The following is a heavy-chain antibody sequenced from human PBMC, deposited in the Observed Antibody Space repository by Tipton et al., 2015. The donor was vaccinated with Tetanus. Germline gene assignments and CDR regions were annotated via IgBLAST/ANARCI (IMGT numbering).Heavy chain of an antibody. Sequence: QSGPEVKKPGASVKVSCKASGYTFTSNDISWVRQATGQGLEWMGWMNPGNGKTGYAQKFQGRVTMTKNSSISTAYMELSSLRSEDTATYYCARRPAFGYSSSWFGYYYGMDVWGQGTTVTVSS. CDR2: MNPGNGKT. CDR1: GYTFTSND. J-gene: IGHJ6*02. D-gene: IGHD6-13*01. V-gene: IGHV1-8*01. CDR3: ARRPAFGYSSSWFGYYYGMDV.